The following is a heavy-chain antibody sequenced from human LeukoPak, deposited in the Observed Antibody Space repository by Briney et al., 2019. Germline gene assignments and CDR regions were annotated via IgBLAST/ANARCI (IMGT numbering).Heavy chain of an antibody. V-gene: IGHV3-21*01. CDR1: GYTFRIYT. CDR2: ISSSSNNI. CDR3: ARGNSSGWWFDY. Sequence: PGGSLRLSCAVSGYTFRIYTMSWVRQAPGKGLEWVSSISSSSNNIYYAESVKGRFTISRDNAKNSLYLQMNSLRAEDTAVYYCARGNSSGWWFDYWGQGTLATVSS. D-gene: IGHD6-19*01. J-gene: IGHJ4*02.